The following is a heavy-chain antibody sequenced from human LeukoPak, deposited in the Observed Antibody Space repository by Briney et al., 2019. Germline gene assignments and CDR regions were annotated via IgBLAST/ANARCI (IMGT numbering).Heavy chain of an antibody. CDR3: ARVHDSSGYYYYYYYMDV. CDR1: GGSISSSSYY. J-gene: IGHJ6*03. Sequence: PSETLSLTCTVSGGSISSSSYYWGWIRQPPGKGLEWIGSIYYSGSTYYNPSLKSRVTISVDTSKNQFSLKLSSVTAADTAVYYCARVHDSSGYYYYYYYMDVWGKGTTVTVSS. CDR2: IYYSGST. D-gene: IGHD3-22*01. V-gene: IGHV4-39*07.